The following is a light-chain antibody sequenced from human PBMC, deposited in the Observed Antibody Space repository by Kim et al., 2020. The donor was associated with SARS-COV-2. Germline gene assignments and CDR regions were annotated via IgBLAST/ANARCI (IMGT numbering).Light chain of an antibody. Sequence: EIVLTQSPATLSLSPGEIASLSCRASQSVDSYLAWYQQNTGQAPTLLIYDATNRATGIPARFSGSGSGRDFTLPNRSLEPEDFAIYYCKRRNSWPYTFGQETKLEI. CDR1: QSVDSY. V-gene: IGKV3-11*02. CDR2: DAT. J-gene: IGKJ2*01. CDR3: KRRNSWPYT.